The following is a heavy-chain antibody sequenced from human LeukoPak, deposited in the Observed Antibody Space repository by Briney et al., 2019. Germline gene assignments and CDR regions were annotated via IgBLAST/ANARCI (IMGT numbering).Heavy chain of an antibody. CDR2: INPNSGGT. J-gene: IGHJ5*02. D-gene: IGHD2-21*02. CDR3: AREYCGGDCPGWFDP. Sequence: ASVKVSCKASGYTFTGYYMHWVRQAPGQGLEWMGWINPNSGGTNYAQKFQGRVTITRDTSASTAYMELSSLRSEDTAVYYCAREYCGGDCPGWFDPWGQGTLVTVSS. V-gene: IGHV1-2*02. CDR1: GYTFTGYY.